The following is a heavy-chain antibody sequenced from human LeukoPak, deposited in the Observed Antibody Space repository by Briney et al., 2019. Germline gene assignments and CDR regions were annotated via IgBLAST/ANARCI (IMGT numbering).Heavy chain of an antibody. D-gene: IGHD1-26*01. CDR3: ARAWELTFDY. J-gene: IGHJ4*02. CDR2: IYRSGST. Sequence: SETLSLTCTVSSYSINSGYYWGWIRQPPGKGLEWIGNIYRSGSTYYNPSLESRVTISVDTSKNQFSLKLSSVTAADTAVYYCARAWELTFDYWGQGTLVTVSS. V-gene: IGHV4-38-2*02. CDR1: SYSINSGYY.